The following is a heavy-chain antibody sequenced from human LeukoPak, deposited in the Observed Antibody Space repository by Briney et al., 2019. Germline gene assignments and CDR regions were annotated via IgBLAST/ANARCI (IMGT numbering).Heavy chain of an antibody. Sequence: PGWSLRLSCAASGFTFSDYSMNWVRQAPGKGLEWVSYISTSGNYIYYADSVKGRFTISRDNAKNSLYLQMNSLRAEDTAVYYCSSVSYNGGGTSDYWGQGNLVTVSS. D-gene: IGHD2-21*01. CDR2: ISTSGNYI. V-gene: IGHV3-21*01. CDR1: GFTFSDYS. CDR3: SSVSYNGGGTSDY. J-gene: IGHJ4*02.